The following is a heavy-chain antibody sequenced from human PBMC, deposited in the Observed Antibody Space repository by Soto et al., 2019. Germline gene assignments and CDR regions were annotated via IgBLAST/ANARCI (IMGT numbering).Heavy chain of an antibody. J-gene: IGHJ4*02. CDR1: GFTFSNSW. CDR3: AKIESRFFYDSTGYYPFDY. CDR2: LSGSGVST. D-gene: IGHD3-22*01. V-gene: IGHV3-23*01. Sequence: GGSLRLSCAASGFTFSNSWMHWVRQAPRKGLEWVSALSGSGVSTYYADSVMGRFTISRDNSKNTVYLQMNSLRAEDTAVYYCAKIESRFFYDSTGYYPFDYWGQGTLVTVSS.